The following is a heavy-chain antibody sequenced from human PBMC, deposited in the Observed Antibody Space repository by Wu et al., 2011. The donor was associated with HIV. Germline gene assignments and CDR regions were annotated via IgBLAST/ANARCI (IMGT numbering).Heavy chain of an antibody. CDR2: IIPIFTTV. J-gene: IGHJ3*02. Sequence: QFQLVQSGAEVKKPGSSVKVSCKASGGTFNSYVISWVRQAPGQGLEWMGGIIPIFTTVNYAQKFQGRVTITTDESTSTAYMELSSLRSEDTAVYYCARVKGPAPDCGGDCYAFDIWGQGTMVTVSS. V-gene: IGHV1-69*05. D-gene: IGHD2-21*02. CDR1: GGTFNSYV. CDR3: ARVKGPAPDCGGDCYAFDI.